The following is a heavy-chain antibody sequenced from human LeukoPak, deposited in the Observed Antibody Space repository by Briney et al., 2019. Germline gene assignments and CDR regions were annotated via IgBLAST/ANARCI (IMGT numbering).Heavy chain of an antibody. CDR2: ISYDGSNK. V-gene: IGHV3-30*04. J-gene: IGHJ5*02. CDR3: ARDHYCDSTSNWFDP. CDR1: GFTFSSYA. D-gene: IGHD3-22*01. Sequence: GRSLRLSCAASGFTFSSYAMHWVRQAPGKGLEWVAVISYDGSNKYYADSVKGRFTISRDNSKNTLYLQMNSLRAEDTAVYYCARDHYCDSTSNWFDPWGQGTLVTVSS.